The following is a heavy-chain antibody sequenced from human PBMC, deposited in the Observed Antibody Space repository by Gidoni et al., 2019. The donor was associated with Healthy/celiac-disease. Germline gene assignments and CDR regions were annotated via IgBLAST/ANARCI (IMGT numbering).Heavy chain of an antibody. D-gene: IGHD2-15*01. CDR2: IYYSGST. Sequence: QLQLQESGPGLVKPSETLSRTCTVSSGSISSSSYYWGWIRQTPGKGLEWIGSIYYSGSTYYNPSLKSRVTISVDTSKNQFSLKLSSVTAADTAVYYCARQDIVVVVAARHFDYWGQGTLVTVSS. V-gene: IGHV4-39*01. CDR1: SGSISSSSYY. J-gene: IGHJ4*02. CDR3: ARQDIVVVVAARHFDY.